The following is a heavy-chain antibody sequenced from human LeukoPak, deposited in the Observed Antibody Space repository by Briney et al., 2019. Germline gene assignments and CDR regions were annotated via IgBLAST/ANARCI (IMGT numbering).Heavy chain of an antibody. CDR3: ASYYGSGSYPFDY. J-gene: IGHJ4*02. V-gene: IGHV4-30-2*01. D-gene: IGHD3-10*01. CDR1: GGSISSGGYY. CDR2: IYHSGST. Sequence: KPSETLSLTCTVSGGSISSGGYYWSWIRQPPGKGLEWIGYIYHSGSTYYNPSLKSRVTISVDTSKNQFSLKLSSVTAADTAVYYCASYYGSGSYPFDYWGQGTLVTVSS.